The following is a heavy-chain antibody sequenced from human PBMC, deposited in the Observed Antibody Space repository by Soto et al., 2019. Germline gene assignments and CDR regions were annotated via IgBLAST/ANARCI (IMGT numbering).Heavy chain of an antibody. D-gene: IGHD2-8*01. Sequence: QVQLQESGPGLVKPSGTLSLTCAVSGVSITTNNWWNWVRQTPGKGLEWIGEISQGGNTNYNPSLKSRATISVDKSKKYSSLRRDSVTAADTAVYYCARYVSGVQAFDYWGQGTLVTVSS. CDR2: ISQGGNT. J-gene: IGHJ4*02. CDR3: ARYVSGVQAFDY. CDR1: GVSITTNNW. V-gene: IGHV4-4*02.